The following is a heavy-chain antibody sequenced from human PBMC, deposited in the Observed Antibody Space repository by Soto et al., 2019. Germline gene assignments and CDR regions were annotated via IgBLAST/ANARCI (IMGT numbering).Heavy chain of an antibody. CDR3: ARGSSWIWFDP. Sequence: QVQLQESGPGLVKPSETLSLTCTVSGGSVSSGSYYWSWIRQPPGKGLEWIGYIYYSGSTNYNPSLKSRVTIPVDTSKNQFSLKLSSVTAADTAVYYCARGSSWIWFDPWGQGTLVTVSS. CDR1: GGSVSSGSYY. D-gene: IGHD6-13*01. V-gene: IGHV4-61*01. J-gene: IGHJ5*02. CDR2: IYYSGST.